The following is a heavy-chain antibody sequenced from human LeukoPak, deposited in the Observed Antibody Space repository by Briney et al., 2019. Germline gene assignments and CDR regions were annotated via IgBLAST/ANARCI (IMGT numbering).Heavy chain of an antibody. Sequence: GGSLRLSCAASKFTFSSYWMHWVRQAPGKGLVWVSRINPDGSTTNYADSVKGRFTISRDNSKNTLYLQMNSLRAEDTAVYYCAKDSPYDSRVYGMDVWGQGTTVTVSS. CDR1: KFTFSSYW. CDR2: INPDGSTT. J-gene: IGHJ6*02. V-gene: IGHV3-74*01. CDR3: AKDSPYDSRVYGMDV. D-gene: IGHD3-22*01.